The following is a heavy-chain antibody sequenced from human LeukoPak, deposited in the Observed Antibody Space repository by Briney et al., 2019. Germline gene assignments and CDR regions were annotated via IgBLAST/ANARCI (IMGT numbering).Heavy chain of an antibody. J-gene: IGHJ4*02. Sequence: PGGSLRLSCAASGFTFSSYWMSWVRQAPGKGLEWVANIKQDGSEKYYVDSVKGRFTISRDNAKNSLYLQMNSLRAEDTALYYCARVGTAEGTLEDYWGQGTLVTVSS. D-gene: IGHD6-13*01. CDR3: ARVGTAEGTLEDY. V-gene: IGHV3-7*01. CDR2: IKQDGSEK. CDR1: GFTFSSYW.